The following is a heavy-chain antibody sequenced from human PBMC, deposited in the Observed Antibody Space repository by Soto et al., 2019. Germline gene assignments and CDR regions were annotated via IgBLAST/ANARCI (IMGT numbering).Heavy chain of an antibody. CDR3: ARGRSYSSSWYWFDP. J-gene: IGHJ5*02. Sequence: PSETLSLTCTVSGGSISSSSYYWGWIRQPPGKGLEWIGSIYYSGSTYYNPSLKSRVTISVDTSKNQFSLKLSSVTAADTAVYYCARGRSYSSSWYWFDPWGQGTLVTVPQ. V-gene: IGHV4-39*01. CDR1: GGSISSSSYY. CDR2: IYYSGST. D-gene: IGHD6-13*01.